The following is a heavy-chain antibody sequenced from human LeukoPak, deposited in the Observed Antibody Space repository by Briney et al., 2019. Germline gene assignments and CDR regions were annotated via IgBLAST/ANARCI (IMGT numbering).Heavy chain of an antibody. J-gene: IGHJ4*02. CDR2: MNPNSGNT. CDR1: GYTFTSYD. Sequence: GASVKVSCKASGYTFTSYDINWVRQATGQGLEWMGWMNPNSGNTGYAQKFQGRVTITRNTSISTAYMELSSLRSEDTAVYYCARGDLYCTNGVCSGGYYFDYWGQGTLVTVSS. V-gene: IGHV1-8*03. CDR3: ARGDLYCTNGVCSGGYYFDY. D-gene: IGHD2-8*01.